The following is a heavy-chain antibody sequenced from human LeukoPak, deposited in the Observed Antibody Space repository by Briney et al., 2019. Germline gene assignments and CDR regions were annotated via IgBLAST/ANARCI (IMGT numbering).Heavy chain of an antibody. D-gene: IGHD2-2*01. CDR1: GNSITSYY. CDR2: IYSSGST. CDR3: ASSPVRYQLHENWFDP. Sequence: ASETLSLTCSVSGNSITSYYWSWIRQPAGKGLEWIGRIYSSGSTNYNPSLKSRVTISVDTSKNQFPLKLSSVTAADTAVYYCASSPVRYQLHENWFDPWGQGTLVTVSS. J-gene: IGHJ5*02. V-gene: IGHV4-4*07.